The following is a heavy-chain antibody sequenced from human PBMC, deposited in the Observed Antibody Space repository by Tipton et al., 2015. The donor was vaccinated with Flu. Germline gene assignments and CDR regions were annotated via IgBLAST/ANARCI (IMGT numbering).Heavy chain of an antibody. V-gene: IGHV4-59*08. CDR1: GNSVSSYY. J-gene: IGHJ3*02. CDR3: ARHAGDGYNSADAFDI. Sequence: TLSLTCTVSGNSVSSYYWSWIRQPPGKGLEWMGYIHNSGSANYNPSLKRRGTIAVDTSKNQFSLRLRSVTAAATAVYYCARHAGDGYNSADAFDIWGQGTMVTVSS. D-gene: IGHD5-24*01. CDR2: IHNSGSA.